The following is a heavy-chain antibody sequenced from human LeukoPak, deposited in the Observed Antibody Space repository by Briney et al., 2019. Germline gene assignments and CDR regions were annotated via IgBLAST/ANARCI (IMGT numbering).Heavy chain of an antibody. D-gene: IGHD2-8*01. CDR2: NSGSGGST. V-gene: IGHV3-23*01. Sequence: GGPLRLSCAASGFTFSSYAMSWVSQAPGKGLEWVSGNSGSGGSTYYADSVKGRFTISRDNAKNSLYLQMNSLRAEDTAVYYCARDPADCTNGVCSYYYYYGMDVWGQGTTVTVSS. J-gene: IGHJ6*02. CDR1: GFTFSSYA. CDR3: ARDPADCTNGVCSYYYYYGMDV.